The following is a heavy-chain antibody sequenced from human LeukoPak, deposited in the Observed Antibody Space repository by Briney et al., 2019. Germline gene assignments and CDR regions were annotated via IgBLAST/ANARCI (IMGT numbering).Heavy chain of an antibody. CDR1: GGFISCYY. CDR2: IYYSGSS. CDR3: AREGEDMGYSYGYLDY. D-gene: IGHD5-18*01. Sequence: SETLSLTCTVSGGFISCYYRSWIRQPPGKGLEWIGYIYYSGSSNYNPSLKSRVTISVDTSKNQFSLKLSSVTAAERAVYYCAREGEDMGYSYGYLDYWGQGTLVTVSS. V-gene: IGHV4-59*01. J-gene: IGHJ4*02.